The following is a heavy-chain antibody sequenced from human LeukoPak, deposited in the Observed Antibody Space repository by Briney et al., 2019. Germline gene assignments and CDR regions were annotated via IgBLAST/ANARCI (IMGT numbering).Heavy chain of an antibody. Sequence: GGSLRLSCAASGFTFSDYYMSWIRQAPGKGLEWVSYISSSGSTIYYADSVKGRFTISRDNAKNSLYLQMNSLRAEDTAVYYCARVGKDIVVVVDYYYYGMDVWGQGTTVTVSS. J-gene: IGHJ6*02. CDR3: ARVGKDIVVVVDYYYYGMDV. CDR1: GFTFSDYY. D-gene: IGHD2-15*01. V-gene: IGHV3-11*01. CDR2: ISSSGSTI.